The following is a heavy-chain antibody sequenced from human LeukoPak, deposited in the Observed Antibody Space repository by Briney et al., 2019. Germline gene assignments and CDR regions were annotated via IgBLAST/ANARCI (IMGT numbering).Heavy chain of an antibody. CDR3: ARLFSDYLSSFDY. Sequence: GESLKISCKGSGYRFPSYWIGWVRQMPGKGLEWVGIIYPGDSDTRYSPSFQGQVTISADKSISTAYLQWSSLKASDTAMYYCARLFSDYLSSFDYWGQGTLVTVSS. J-gene: IGHJ4*02. CDR2: IYPGDSDT. D-gene: IGHD6-25*01. V-gene: IGHV5-51*01. CDR1: GYRFPSYW.